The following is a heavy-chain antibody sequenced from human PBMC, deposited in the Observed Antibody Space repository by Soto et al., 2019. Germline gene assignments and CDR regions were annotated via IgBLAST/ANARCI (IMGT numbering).Heavy chain of an antibody. V-gene: IGHV1-69*01. J-gene: IGHJ6*02. D-gene: IGHD6-6*01. Sequence: VQLVQSGAEVKKPGSSVKVSCKASGGTFSNSAISWVRQAPGQGLEWMGGIITIAGVRPNYAQNFQGRLTITADESTNTAYMELSSLRSDDTGVYYCATPSIAARPKSGYYYNDVWGQGATVTVSS. CDR1: GGTFSNSA. CDR2: IITIAGVRP. CDR3: ATPSIAARPKSGYYYNDV.